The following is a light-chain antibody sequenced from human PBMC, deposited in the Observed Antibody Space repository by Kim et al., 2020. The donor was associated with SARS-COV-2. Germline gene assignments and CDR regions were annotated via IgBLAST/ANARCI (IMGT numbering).Light chain of an antibody. V-gene: IGKV3-11*01. Sequence: EIVLWQSPGTLSLSPGDIATLSCRASQGVSNYLAWYQQKPGQAPRLLIYEASKRAAGIPARFSGSGSGTDFTLTISRLEPGDSAVYFCQQRGSFGQGTRLEIK. CDR3: QQRGS. CDR1: QGVSNY. CDR2: EAS. J-gene: IGKJ5*01.